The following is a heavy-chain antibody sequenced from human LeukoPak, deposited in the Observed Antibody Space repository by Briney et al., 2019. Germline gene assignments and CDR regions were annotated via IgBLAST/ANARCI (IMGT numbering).Heavy chain of an antibody. D-gene: IGHD2-2*01. CDR3: AREVVPAAEGAFDI. V-gene: IGHV1-2*02. CDR1: GYTLTDYY. J-gene: IGHJ3*02. Sequence: ASVKVSCKASGYTLTDYYIHWVRQAPGQGLEWMGWINPNSGGTNYAQKFQGRVTMTRDTSISTAYMKLSRLRSDDTAVYYCAREVVPAAEGAFDIWGQGTMVTVSS. CDR2: INPNSGGT.